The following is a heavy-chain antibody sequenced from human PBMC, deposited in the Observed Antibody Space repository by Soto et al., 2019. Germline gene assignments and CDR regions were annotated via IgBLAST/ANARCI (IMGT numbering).Heavy chain of an antibody. CDR2: ISAYNGNT. D-gene: IGHD2-21*02. J-gene: IGHJ5*02. V-gene: IGHV1-18*01. CDR3: ARGDCGGDCYSNWFDP. CDR1: GYTFTSYG. Sequence: QVQLVQSGAEVKKRGASVKVSCKASGYTFTSYGISWVRQAPGQGLEWMGWISAYNGNTNYAQKLQGRVTMTTDTSTSTAYMELRSLRSVDTAVYYCARGDCGGDCYSNWFDPWGQGTLVTVSS.